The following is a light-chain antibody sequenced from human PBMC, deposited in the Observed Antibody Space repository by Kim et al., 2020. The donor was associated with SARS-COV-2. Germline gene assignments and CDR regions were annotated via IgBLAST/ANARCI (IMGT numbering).Light chain of an antibody. CDR2: ANN. J-gene: IGLJ2*01. V-gene: IGLV1-40*01. Sequence: QSVLTQPPSVSGAPGQRVTISCTGSSSNIGAGYDVHWYQQLPGTAPKLLIYANNNRPSGVPDRFSGSKSGTSASLVITGLQAEDEATYYCQSHNNILAVFGGGTQLTGL. CDR3: QSHNNILAV. CDR1: SSNIGAGYD.